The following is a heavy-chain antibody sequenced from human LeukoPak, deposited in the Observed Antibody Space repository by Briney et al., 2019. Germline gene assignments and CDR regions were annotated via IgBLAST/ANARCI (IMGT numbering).Heavy chain of an antibody. D-gene: IGHD3-16*01. J-gene: IGHJ6*03. Sequence: SETLSLTCTVSGGSISTYYWSWIRQPPGKGLEWIGYIYYSGSTNYNPSLKSRVTISVDTSKNQFSLKLSTVTAADTAVYSCARERSDGLYYYMDVWGKGTTVTVSS. CDR1: GGSISTYY. V-gene: IGHV4-59*01. CDR3: ARERSDGLYYYMDV. CDR2: IYYSGST.